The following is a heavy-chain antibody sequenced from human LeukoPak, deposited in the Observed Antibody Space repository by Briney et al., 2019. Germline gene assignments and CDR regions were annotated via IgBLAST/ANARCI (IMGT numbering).Heavy chain of an antibody. D-gene: IGHD4-23*01. CDR2: ISYDGSNK. V-gene: IGHV3-30*18. J-gene: IGHJ4*02. CDR1: GFTFSSYG. CDR3: AKDWDDYGGNSYTFDY. Sequence: GRSLRLSCAASGFTFSSYGMHWVRQAPGKGVERVAVISYDGSNKYYADSVKGRFTISRDNSKNTLYLQMNSLRAEDTAVYYCAKDWDDYGGNSYTFDYWGQGTLVTVSS.